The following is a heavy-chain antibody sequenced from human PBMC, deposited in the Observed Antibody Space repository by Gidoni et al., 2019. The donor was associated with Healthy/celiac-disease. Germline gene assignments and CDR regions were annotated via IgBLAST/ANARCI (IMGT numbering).Heavy chain of an antibody. J-gene: IGHJ6*02. CDR1: GGSISSRSYY. Sequence: QLQLQESGPGLVKPSETLSLTCTVSGGSISSRSYYWGWIRQPPGKGLEWIGSLYYSGSTYYNPSLKSRVTISVDTSKNQFSLKLSSVTAADTAVYYCARLSLLAARPKWYYGMDVWGQGTTVTVSS. V-gene: IGHV4-39*01. D-gene: IGHD6-6*01. CDR3: ARLSLLAARPKWYYGMDV. CDR2: LYYSGST.